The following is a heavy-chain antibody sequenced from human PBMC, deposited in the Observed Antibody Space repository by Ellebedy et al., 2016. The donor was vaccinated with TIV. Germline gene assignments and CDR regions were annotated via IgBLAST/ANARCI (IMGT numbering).Heavy chain of an antibody. D-gene: IGHD3-10*01. CDR3: ARKGQWFGELFFNT. CDR2: IYHDGST. J-gene: IGHJ5*02. V-gene: IGHV4-38-2*02. Sequence: SETLSLXCTVSGYSISSGYYWGLIRQPPGKGLEWIGSIYHDGSTYYNPSLKSRVTMSLDTSKNQFSLKLSSVTAADTAVYYCARKGQWFGELFFNTWGQGKLVIVSS. CDR1: GYSISSGYY.